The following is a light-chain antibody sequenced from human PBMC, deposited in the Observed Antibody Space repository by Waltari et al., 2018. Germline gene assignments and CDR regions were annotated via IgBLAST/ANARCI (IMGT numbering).Light chain of an antibody. CDR2: SAS. J-gene: IGKJ1*01. V-gene: IGKV3-15*01. Sequence: EVEMTQSPAPLSVSPGERVTLSCRASQSVSINLSWYQQKPGQAPRLLMYSASIRAAGVPARFSGSGSGTEFALTISSLQSEDIAVYYCQQHNDWPRTFGQGTKVEI. CDR3: QQHNDWPRT. CDR1: QSVSIN.